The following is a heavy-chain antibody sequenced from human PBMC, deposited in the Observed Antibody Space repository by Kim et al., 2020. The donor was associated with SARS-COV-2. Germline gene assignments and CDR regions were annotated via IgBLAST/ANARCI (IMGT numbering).Heavy chain of an antibody. CDR2: IYYSGST. V-gene: IGHV4-39*01. J-gene: IGHJ4*02. CDR1: GGSISSSSYY. CDR3: ARQTPIDY. Sequence: SETLSLTCTVSGGSISSSSYYWGWIRQPPGKGLEWIGSIYYSGSTYYNPSLKSRVTISVDTSKNQFSLKLSSVTAADTAVYYCARQTPIDYWGQGTLVTVSS.